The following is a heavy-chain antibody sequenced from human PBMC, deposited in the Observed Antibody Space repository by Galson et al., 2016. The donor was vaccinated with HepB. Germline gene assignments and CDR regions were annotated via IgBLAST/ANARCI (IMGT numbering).Heavy chain of an antibody. CDR2: VHYDGDTT. CDR1: GFTFSNYP. D-gene: IGHD4-17*01. V-gene: IGHV3-23*01. Sequence: SLRLSCAASGFTFSNYPMSWVRQAAGKGLEWVSSVHYDGDTTYYSDSVKGRFTIFRDQSKNTVYLQMNSLRVEDTAVYYCAKTSGDYHIGQWDYWGQGTLVSVSS. J-gene: IGHJ4*02. CDR3: AKTSGDYHIGQWDY.